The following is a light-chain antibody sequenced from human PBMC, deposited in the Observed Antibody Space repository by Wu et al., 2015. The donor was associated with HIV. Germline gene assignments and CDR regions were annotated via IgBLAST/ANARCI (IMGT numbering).Light chain of an antibody. Sequence: DIQMTQSPSSVSASVGDRVTITCRASQGISRWLAWYQQKPGKAPKLLLYATSRLESGVPSRFSGSGSVTDYTLTISSLQPEDFVTYYCQQYYSTPLTFGGGTKVEIK. CDR2: ATS. J-gene: IGKJ4*01. V-gene: IGKV1-NL1*01. CDR3: QQYYSTPLT. CDR1: QGISRW.